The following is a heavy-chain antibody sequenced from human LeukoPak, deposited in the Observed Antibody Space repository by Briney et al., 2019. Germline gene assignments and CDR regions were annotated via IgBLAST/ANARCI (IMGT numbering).Heavy chain of an antibody. CDR2: IYYSGST. Sequence: SETLSLTCTVSGGSISSGGYYWSWIRQHPGKGLEWIGYIYYSGSTYYNPSLKSRVTISVDTSKNQFSLKLSSVTAAGTAVYYCARGPHSEALRYFDWLLPSYFDYWGQGTLVTVSS. J-gene: IGHJ4*02. CDR1: GGSISSGGYY. V-gene: IGHV4-31*03. CDR3: ARGPHSEALRYFDWLLPSYFDY. D-gene: IGHD3-9*01.